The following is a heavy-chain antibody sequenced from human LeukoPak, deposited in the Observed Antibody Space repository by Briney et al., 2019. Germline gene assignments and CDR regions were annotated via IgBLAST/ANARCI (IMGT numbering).Heavy chain of an antibody. D-gene: IGHD3-22*01. CDR1: GFTFSNYW. J-gene: IGHJ4*02. V-gene: IGHV3-74*01. Sequence: GGSLRLSCAASGFTFSNYWVHWVRQAPGTGLVWVSRINSDGSSTSYADSVKGRFTVSRDNAKNTLYLQMNSLRAEDTAVYYCARDTYYYDSSGYFDYWGQGTLVTVSS. CDR2: INSDGSST. CDR3: ARDTYYYDSSGYFDY.